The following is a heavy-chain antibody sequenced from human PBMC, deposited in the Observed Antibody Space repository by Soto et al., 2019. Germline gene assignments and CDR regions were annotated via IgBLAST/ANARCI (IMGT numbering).Heavy chain of an antibody. D-gene: IGHD2-21*01. CDR2: IIPIFGTA. J-gene: IGHJ6*02. CDR3: ALLGGGDYYYGMDV. Sequence: SVKVSCKASGGTFSSYAISWVRQAPGQGLEWMGGIIPIFGTANYAQKFQGRVTITADESTSTAYMELSSLRSEDTVVYYCALLGGGDYYYGMDVWGQGTTVTVSS. CDR1: GGTFSSYA. V-gene: IGHV1-69*13.